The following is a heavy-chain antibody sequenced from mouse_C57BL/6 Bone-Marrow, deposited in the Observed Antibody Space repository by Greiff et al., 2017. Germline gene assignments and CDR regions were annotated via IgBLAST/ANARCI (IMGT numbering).Heavy chain of an antibody. CDR1: GYTFTSYW. Sequence: QVQLQQPGAELVKPGASVKLSCKASGYTFTSYWMHWVKQRPGRGLEWIGRIDPNSGGTKYHETVKSKSTLTVDKPSSTAYMQLSSLTSEDSAVYYCARWPYDGYYAYYFDDWGQGTTLTVSS. D-gene: IGHD2-3*01. CDR2: IDPNSGGT. CDR3: ARWPYDGYYAYYFDD. J-gene: IGHJ2*01. V-gene: IGHV1-72*01.